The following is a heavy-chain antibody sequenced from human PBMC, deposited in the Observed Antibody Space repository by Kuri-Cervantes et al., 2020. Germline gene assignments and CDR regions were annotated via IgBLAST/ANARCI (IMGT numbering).Heavy chain of an antibody. V-gene: IGHV4-61*01. CDR1: GGSVSSGSYY. CDR2: IYYSGST. J-gene: IGHJ4*02. D-gene: IGHD3-10*01. Sequence: SETLSLTCTVSGGSVSSGSYYWSWIRQPPGKGLEWVGYIYYSGSTNYNPSLKSRVTISVDTSKNQFSLKLSSVTAADTAVYCCATTPYYYGSGSYFDYWGQGTLVTVSS. CDR3: ATTPYYYGSGSYFDY.